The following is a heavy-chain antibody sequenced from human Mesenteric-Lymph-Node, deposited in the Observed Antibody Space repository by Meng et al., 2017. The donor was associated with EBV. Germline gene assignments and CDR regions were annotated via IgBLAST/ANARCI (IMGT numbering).Heavy chain of an antibody. CDR1: GYTFTSYA. D-gene: IGHD6-19*01. V-gene: IGHV1-3*01. J-gene: IGHJ4*02. Sequence: QVQLGQSGAELKKPGASVKVSCKASGYTFTSYAMHWVRQAPGQRLEWMGWINAGNGNTKYSQKFQGRVTITRDTSASTAYMELSSLRSEDTAVYYCARVRGIAVVPPDYWGQGTLVTVSS. CDR3: ARVRGIAVVPPDY. CDR2: INAGNGNT.